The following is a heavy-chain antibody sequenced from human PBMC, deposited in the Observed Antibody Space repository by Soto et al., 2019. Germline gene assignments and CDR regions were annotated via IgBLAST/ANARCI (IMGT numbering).Heavy chain of an antibody. V-gene: IGHV1-18*01. CDR3: ARDQIFGVVIILYYYYGMDV. CDR1: GYTFTSYG. CDR2: ISAYNGNT. D-gene: IGHD3-3*01. J-gene: IGHJ6*02. Sequence: GASVKVSCKASGYTFTSYGISWVRQAPGQGLEWMGWISAYNGNTNYAQKLQGRVTMTTDTSTSTAYMELRSLRSDDTAVYYCARDQIFGVVIILYYYYGMDVWGQGTTVTVSS.